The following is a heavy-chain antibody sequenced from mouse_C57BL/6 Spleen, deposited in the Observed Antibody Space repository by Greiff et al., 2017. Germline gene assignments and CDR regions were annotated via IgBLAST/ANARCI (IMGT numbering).Heavy chain of an antibody. J-gene: IGHJ2*01. V-gene: IGHV5-17*01. CDR3: ARHYGYLYYFDY. Sequence: EVQLVESGGGLVKPGGSLKLSCAASGFTFSDYGMHWVRQAPEKGLEWVAYISSGSSTIYYADTVKGRFTISRDTAKNTLFLQMTSLRSEDTAMYYCARHYGYLYYFDYWGQGTTLTVSS. CDR1: GFTFSDYG. D-gene: IGHD2-2*01. CDR2: ISSGSSTI.